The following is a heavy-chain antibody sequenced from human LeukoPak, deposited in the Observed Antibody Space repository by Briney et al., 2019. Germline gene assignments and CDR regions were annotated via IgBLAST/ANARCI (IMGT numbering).Heavy chain of an antibody. CDR1: GFIFSDYY. CDR2: ISSSSSYI. Sequence: PGGSLRLSCAASGFIFSDYYMNWVRQAPGKGLEWVSSISSSSSYIYYADSVKGRFTISRDNAKNSLYLQMNSLRAEDTAVYYCARDQTNVQEYYFDYWGQGTLVTVSS. V-gene: IGHV3-21*01. J-gene: IGHJ4*02. CDR3: ARDQTNVQEYYFDY. D-gene: IGHD2-8*01.